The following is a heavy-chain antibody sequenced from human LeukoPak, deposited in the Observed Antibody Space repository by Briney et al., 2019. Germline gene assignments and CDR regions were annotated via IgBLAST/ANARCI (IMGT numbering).Heavy chain of an antibody. Sequence: PSETLSLTCTVSGGSISSSSYYWGWIRQPPGKGLEWIGNIYYSGSTYYNPSLKSRVTISVDTSKNHFSLKLSSVTAADTAVYYCARMQRVTTLTTKSYYFDYWGQGTLVTVSS. CDR3: ARMQRVTTLTTKSYYFDY. D-gene: IGHD4-17*01. CDR2: IYYSGST. J-gene: IGHJ4*02. V-gene: IGHV4-39*02. CDR1: GGSISSSSYY.